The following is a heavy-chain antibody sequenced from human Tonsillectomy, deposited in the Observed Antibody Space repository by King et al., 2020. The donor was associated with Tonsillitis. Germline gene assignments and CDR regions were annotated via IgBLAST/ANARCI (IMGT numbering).Heavy chain of an antibody. CDR2: IYYSGST. CDR3: ARALGSGGYDFNY. Sequence: QLQESGPGLVKPSETLSLTCTVSGGSISSSSYYWGWIRQPPGNGLEWIGSIYYSGSTYYNPSLKSRVTISVDTSKNQFSLKLSSVTAADTAVYYCARALGSGGYDFNYWGQGTLVTVSS. CDR1: GGSISSSSYY. J-gene: IGHJ4*02. V-gene: IGHV4-39*01. D-gene: IGHD5-12*01.